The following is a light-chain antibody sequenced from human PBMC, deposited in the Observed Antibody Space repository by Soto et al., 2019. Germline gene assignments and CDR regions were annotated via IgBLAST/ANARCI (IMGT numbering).Light chain of an antibody. V-gene: IGKV3-20*01. CDR3: QQYGSSRRT. J-gene: IGKJ1*01. CDR1: QSVSSSY. CDR2: GAS. Sequence: EIVVTQSPGTLSLSPGERATLSCRASQSVSSSYLAWYQQKPGQAPRLLIYGASSRATGIPDRFSGSGSGTDFTLTISRLEPEDFAVYYCQQYGSSRRTFGQGTKVEIK.